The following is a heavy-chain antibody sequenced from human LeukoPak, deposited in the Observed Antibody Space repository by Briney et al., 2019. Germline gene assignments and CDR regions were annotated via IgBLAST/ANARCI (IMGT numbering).Heavy chain of an antibody. CDR2: ISSSSSYI. V-gene: IGHV3-21*01. CDR3: ARVDSGSYNPRDY. D-gene: IGHD1-26*01. CDR1: GFTFSSYS. J-gene: IGHJ4*02. Sequence: PGGSLRLSCAASGFTFSSYSMNWVRQAPGKGLEWVSSISSSSSYIYYADSVKGRFTISRDNAKNSLYLQMNSLRAEDTAVYHCARVDSGSYNPRDYWGQGTLVTVSS.